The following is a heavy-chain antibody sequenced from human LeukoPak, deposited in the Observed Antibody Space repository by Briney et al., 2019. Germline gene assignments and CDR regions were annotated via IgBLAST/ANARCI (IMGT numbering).Heavy chain of an antibody. CDR3: AKGYVAAGTRPRGLGYGMDV. Sequence: GGSLGLSCAASGFTFSSYGMHWVRQAPGKGLEWVAVISYDGSNKYYADSVKGRFTISRDNSKNTLYLQMNSLRAEDTAVYYCAKGYVAAGTRPRGLGYGMDVWGKGTTVTVSS. J-gene: IGHJ6*04. V-gene: IGHV3-30*18. CDR2: ISYDGSNK. CDR1: GFTFSSYG. D-gene: IGHD6-13*01.